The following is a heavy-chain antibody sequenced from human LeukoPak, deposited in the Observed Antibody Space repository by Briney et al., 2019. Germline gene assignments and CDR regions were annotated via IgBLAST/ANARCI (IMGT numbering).Heavy chain of an antibody. CDR2: IIPIFGTA. D-gene: IGHD1-26*01. V-gene: IGHV1-69*06. J-gene: IGHJ4*02. CDR1: GGTFSSYA. CDR3: ARGSHSGSYYSGADY. Sequence: GSSVKVSCKASGGTFSSYAISWVRQAPGQGLEWMGGIIPIFGTANYAQKFQGRVTITADKSTSTAYMELSSLRSEDTAVYYCARGSHSGSYYSGADYWGQGTLVTVSS.